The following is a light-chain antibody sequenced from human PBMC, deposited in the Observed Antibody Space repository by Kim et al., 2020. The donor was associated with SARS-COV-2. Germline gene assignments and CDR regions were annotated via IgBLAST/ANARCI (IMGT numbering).Light chain of an antibody. Sequence: EIVLTQSPGTLSLSPGERGTLSCRASQSVRGNSLVWYQQKPGQAPRVLIYETSTRATGIPDRFSGSGSGTDFTLSISRLEPEDFAVYYCQQTDTSPRTFGGGTKVEI. CDR2: ETS. CDR1: QSVRGNS. V-gene: IGKV3-20*01. J-gene: IGKJ4*01. CDR3: QQTDTSPRT.